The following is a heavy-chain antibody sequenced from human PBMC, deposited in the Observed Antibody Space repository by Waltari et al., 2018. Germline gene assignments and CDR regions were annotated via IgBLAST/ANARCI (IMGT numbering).Heavy chain of an antibody. CDR2: IIPNFGTA. Sequence: QVQLVQSGAEVKKPGSSVKVSCKASGGTFSSYAISWVRQAPGQGLEWMGGIIPNFGTANYAQKFQGRVTITADESTSTAYMELGSLRSEDTAVYYCARDGYYDSSGYYPREFDYWGQGTLVTVSS. CDR3: ARDGYYDSSGYYPREFDY. J-gene: IGHJ4*02. V-gene: IGHV1-69*12. D-gene: IGHD3-22*01. CDR1: GGTFSSYA.